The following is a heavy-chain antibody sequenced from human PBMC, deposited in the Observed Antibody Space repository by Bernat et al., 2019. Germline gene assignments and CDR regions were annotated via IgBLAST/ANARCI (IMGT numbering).Heavy chain of an antibody. CDR3: ARGGPEYGSVSFYPKGYY. D-gene: IGHD3-10*01. Sequence: EVQLVESGGGLVQPGGSLRLSCAASGFTVSSNYMSWVRQAPGKGLEWVSVIYSGGSTYYADSVKGRFTISRDNSKNTLYLQMNSLRAEDTAVYYCARGGPEYGSVSFYPKGYYWGQGTLFTVST. CDR1: GFTVSSNY. CDR2: IYSGGST. V-gene: IGHV3-66*01. J-gene: IGHJ4*02.